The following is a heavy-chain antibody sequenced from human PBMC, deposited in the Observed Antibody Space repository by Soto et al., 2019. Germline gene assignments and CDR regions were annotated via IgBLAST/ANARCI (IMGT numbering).Heavy chain of an antibody. CDR1: GGSISSGGYY. V-gene: IGHV4-39*01. CDR2: IYYSGST. CDR3: ARQPTTGDTDLWFDP. D-gene: IGHD2-21*01. J-gene: IGHJ5*02. Sequence: TSETLSLTCTVSGGSISSGGYYWSWIRQHPGKGLEWLGYIYYSGSTYYNPSLTSRVTISVDTSKNEFSLKLRSVTAADTAVYYCARQPTTGDTDLWFDPWGQGTLVTVSS.